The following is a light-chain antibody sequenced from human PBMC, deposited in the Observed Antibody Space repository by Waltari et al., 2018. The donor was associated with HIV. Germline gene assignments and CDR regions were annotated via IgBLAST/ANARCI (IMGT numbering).Light chain of an antibody. CDR1: SSDVGGYNY. J-gene: IGLJ2*01. Sequence: QSALTQPASVSGSPGQSITISCTGTSSDVGGYNYVSWYQQHPGKAPKLMIYDVSNRPSGVSNRFSGPKSGNTASRTISGLQAEDEADYYCSSYTSSSTVEFGGGTKLTVL. V-gene: IGLV2-14*03. CDR2: DVS. CDR3: SSYTSSSTVE.